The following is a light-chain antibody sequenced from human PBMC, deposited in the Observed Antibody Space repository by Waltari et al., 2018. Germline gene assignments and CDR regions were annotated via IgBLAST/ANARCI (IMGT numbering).Light chain of an antibody. J-gene: IGKJ3*01. CDR2: AAS. Sequence: DIQLTQSPSFLSASVGDRVTITCRASQDISSSLAWYQQKPGRAPKLLIYAASTLQSGVPSRLSGSGSGTEFTLTISSLQPEDFVTYYCQQVNNYPFTFGSGTILDVK. V-gene: IGKV1-9*01. CDR1: QDISSS. CDR3: QQVNNYPFT.